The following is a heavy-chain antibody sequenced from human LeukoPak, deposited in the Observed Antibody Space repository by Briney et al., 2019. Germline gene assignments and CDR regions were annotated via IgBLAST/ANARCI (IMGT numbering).Heavy chain of an antibody. CDR1: GGSISSYY. J-gene: IGHJ3*02. CDR3: ARTYYDSSDIYAFDI. V-gene: IGHV4-59*08. D-gene: IGHD3-22*01. Sequence: SETLSLTCTVSGGSISSYYWSWIRQPPGKGLEWIGYLYYSGSTNYNPSLKSRVTISVDTSKNQFSLKLSSVTAADTAVYYCARTYYDSSDIYAFDIWGQGTMVTVSS. CDR2: LYYSGST.